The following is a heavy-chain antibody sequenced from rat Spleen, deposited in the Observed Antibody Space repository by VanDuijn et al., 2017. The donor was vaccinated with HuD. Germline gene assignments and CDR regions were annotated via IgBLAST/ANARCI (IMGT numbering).Heavy chain of an antibody. CDR1: GLSLTSNS. CDR3: ARSAYGYNFNYFAY. D-gene: IGHD1-9*01. Sequence: QVQLKESGPGLVQPSQTLSLTCTVSGLSLTSNSVSWIRQPPGKGLEWIGAMWSGGTTDYNSALKSRLSISRDTSKSQVLLKMNSLQTEDTAMYFCARSAYGYNFNYFAYWGRGTLVTVSS. J-gene: IGHJ3*01. V-gene: IGHV2-15*01. CDR2: MWSGGTT.